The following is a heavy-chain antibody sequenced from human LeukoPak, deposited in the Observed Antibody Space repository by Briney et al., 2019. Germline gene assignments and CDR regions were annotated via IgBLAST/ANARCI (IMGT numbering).Heavy chain of an antibody. D-gene: IGHD2-2*03. CDR1: GYTFTGYY. Sequence: ASVKVSCKASGYTFTGYYMHWVRQAPGQGLEWMGWINPNSGGTNYARKFQGRVTMTRDTSISTAYMELSRLRSDDTAVYYCARERGYCSSTSCYVGYWGQGTLVTVSS. J-gene: IGHJ4*02. CDR2: INPNSGGT. CDR3: ARERGYCSSTSCYVGY. V-gene: IGHV1-2*02.